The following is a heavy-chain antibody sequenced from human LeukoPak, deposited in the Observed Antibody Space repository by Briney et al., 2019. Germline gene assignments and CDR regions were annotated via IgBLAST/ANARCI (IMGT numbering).Heavy chain of an antibody. D-gene: IGHD3-10*01. V-gene: IGHV1-18*01. CDR1: GYTFTSYG. CDR2: ISAYNGNT. Sequence: ASVKVSCKASGYTFTSYGISWVRQAPGQGLEWMGWISAYNGNTKYAQKLQGRVTMTTDTSTSTAYMELRSLRSDDTAVYYCARDGSGSYYNYYGMDVSGQGTTVTVSS. CDR3: ARDGSGSYYNYYGMDV. J-gene: IGHJ6*02.